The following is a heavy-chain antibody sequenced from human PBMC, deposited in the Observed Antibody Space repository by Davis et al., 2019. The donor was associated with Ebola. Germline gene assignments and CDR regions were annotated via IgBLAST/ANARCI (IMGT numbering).Heavy chain of an antibody. V-gene: IGHV3-69-1*01. CDR3: ARRYYDTSGYPFDY. D-gene: IGHD3-22*01. Sequence: PGGSLRLSCAALWTASGLTISNNYMSWVRQAPGKGMEWVATIYTSGDKYYAGSVRGRFTISRDNAKNSLYLQMNSLRAEDTAVYYCARRYYDTSGYPFDYWGQGTLVTVSS. CDR2: IYTSGDK. CDR1: GLTISNNY. J-gene: IGHJ4*02.